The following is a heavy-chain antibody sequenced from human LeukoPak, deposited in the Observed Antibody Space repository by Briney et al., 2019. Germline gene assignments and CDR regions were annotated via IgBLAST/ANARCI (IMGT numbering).Heavy chain of an antibody. J-gene: IGHJ6*02. Sequence: PGGSLRLSCAASGFTFSSYAMSWVRQAPGKGLEWVSAISGSGGSTYYADSVKGRFTISRDNSKNTLYLQMNSLKTEDTAVYYCTTGRLGMDVWGQGTTVTVSS. CDR1: GFTFSSYA. V-gene: IGHV3-23*01. CDR2: ISGSGGST. CDR3: TTGRLGMDV.